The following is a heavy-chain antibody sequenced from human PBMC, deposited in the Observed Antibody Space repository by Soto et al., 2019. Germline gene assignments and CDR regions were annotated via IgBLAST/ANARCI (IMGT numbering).Heavy chain of an antibody. V-gene: IGHV3-7*05. CDR3: ARGTPYCTTTSCSPSYYYGIEV. CDR2: IKEAGSEK. J-gene: IGHJ6*02. CDR1: GLSLSTNW. Sequence: EVQLVGSGGGLVQPGGSLPPPCEAFGLSLSTNWMKWARQAPGKGWGWGATIKEAGSEKYYVGSVKGRFTISRDNAKNAVYLQMNSLRAEDTAMYYCARGTPYCTTTSCSPSYYYGIEVWGQGTTVTVSS. D-gene: IGHD2-2*01.